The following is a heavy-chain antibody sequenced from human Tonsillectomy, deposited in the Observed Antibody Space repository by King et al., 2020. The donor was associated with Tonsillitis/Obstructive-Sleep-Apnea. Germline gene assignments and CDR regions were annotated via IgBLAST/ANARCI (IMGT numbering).Heavy chain of an antibody. V-gene: IGHV1-46*01. D-gene: IGHD3-22*01. CDR2: LNPRGGTT. J-gene: IGHJ6*03. Sequence: VQLVESGAEVKKPGSSVKVSCKASGYTFTSYYMHWVRQAPAQGLEWMGILNPRGGTTSYAQKFQGRVTMTRDTSTSTVYMELSSLRSEDTAVYYCARGRSDSRPYYMDVWGKGTTVTVSS. CDR1: GYTFTSYY. CDR3: ARGRSDSRPYYMDV.